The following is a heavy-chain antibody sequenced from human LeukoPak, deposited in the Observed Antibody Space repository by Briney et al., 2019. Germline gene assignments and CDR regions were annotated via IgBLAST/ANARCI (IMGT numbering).Heavy chain of an antibody. J-gene: IGHJ6*02. CDR1: GYTFTSYA. CDR2: SNAGNGNT. Sequence: EASVKVSCKASGYTFTSYAMHWVRQAPGQRLEWMGWSNAGNGNTKYSQEFQGRVTITRDTSASTAYMELSSLRSEDTAVYYCARVRGGYCTNGVCRTSYYYYYYGMDVWGQGTTVTVSS. CDR3: ARVRGGYCTNGVCRTSYYYYYYGMDV. V-gene: IGHV1-3*02. D-gene: IGHD2-8*01.